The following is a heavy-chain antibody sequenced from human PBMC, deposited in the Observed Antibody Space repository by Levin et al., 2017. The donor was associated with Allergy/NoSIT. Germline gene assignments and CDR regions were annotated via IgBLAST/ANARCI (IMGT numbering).Heavy chain of an antibody. V-gene: IGHV3-30-3*01. D-gene: IGHD6-19*01. CDR1: GFTFSGYA. CDR2: ISFDGSDK. CDR3: ARDQGAVAGTFSGPFDY. J-gene: IGHJ4*02. Sequence: GESLKISCAASGFTFSGYAMHWVRQAPGKGLEWVALISFDGSDKYYADSVKGRFTISRVNSKNTLSVQMNSLRVEDTAVYYCARDQGAVAGTFSGPFDYWGQGTLVTVSS.